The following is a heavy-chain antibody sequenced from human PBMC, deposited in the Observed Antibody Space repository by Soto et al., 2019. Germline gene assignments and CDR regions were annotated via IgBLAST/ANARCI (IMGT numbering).Heavy chain of an antibody. CDR1: GGSISSYY. D-gene: IGHD3-10*01. V-gene: IGHV4-59*01. Sequence: SETLSLTCTVSGGSISSYYWSWIRQPPGKGLEWIGYIYYSGSTNYNPSLKSRVTISVDTSKNQFSLKLSSVTAADTAVYYCERDRRVGSMDVWGQGTTVTVSS. CDR3: ERDRRVGSMDV. CDR2: IYYSGST. J-gene: IGHJ6*02.